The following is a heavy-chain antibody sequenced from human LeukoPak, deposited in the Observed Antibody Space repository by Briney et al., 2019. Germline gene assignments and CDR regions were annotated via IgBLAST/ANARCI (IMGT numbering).Heavy chain of an antibody. Sequence: GGSLRLSCAASGFTFSDYYMNWVRQAPGKGLEWVSSISSSSSYIYYADSVKGRFTISRDNAKNSLYLQMNSLRAEDTAVYYCARVAYDSSGYYYFDYWGQGTLVTVSS. J-gene: IGHJ4*02. CDR3: ARVAYDSSGYYYFDY. CDR1: GFTFSDYY. V-gene: IGHV3-21*01. CDR2: ISSSSSYI. D-gene: IGHD3-22*01.